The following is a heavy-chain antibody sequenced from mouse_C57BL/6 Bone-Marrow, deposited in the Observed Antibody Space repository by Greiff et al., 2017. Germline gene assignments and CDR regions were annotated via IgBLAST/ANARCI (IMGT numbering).Heavy chain of an antibody. J-gene: IGHJ2*01. CDR2: IRNKANGYTT. V-gene: IGHV7-3*01. CDR1: GFTFTDYY. CDR3: ARYYGSSGDYFDD. Sequence: EVQLQESGGGLVQPGGSLSLSCAASGFTFTDYYMSWVRQPPGKALEWLGFIRNKANGYTTAYSASVKGRFTISRDNSQSILYLQMNALRAEGSATYYCARYYGSSGDYFDDWGQGTTLTVSS. D-gene: IGHD1-1*01.